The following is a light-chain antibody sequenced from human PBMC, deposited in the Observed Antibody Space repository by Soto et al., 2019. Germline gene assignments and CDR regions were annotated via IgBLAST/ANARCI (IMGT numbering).Light chain of an antibody. CDR1: QSVSSTY. Sequence: EIVFAQSPGTLSLSPGERATLSCRASQSVSSTYLAWYQQNPGQAPRLLIYGASSRETGIPDRFSGSGAGTECTLTISRLEPEDFAVYYCQQYGTSTWTFGQATKVDIK. V-gene: IGKV3-20*01. CDR3: QQYGTSTWT. CDR2: GAS. J-gene: IGKJ1*01.